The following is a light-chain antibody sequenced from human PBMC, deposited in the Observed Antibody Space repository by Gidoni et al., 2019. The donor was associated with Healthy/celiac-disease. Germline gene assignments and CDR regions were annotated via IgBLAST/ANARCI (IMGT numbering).Light chain of an antibody. CDR3: QQSYSTPPYT. Sequence: DIQMTQSPSSLSASVGDRVTITCRASQSISRYLNWYQQKPGKAPKLLIYAASSLQSGVPSRFSGSGSGTDFTLTISSLQPEDFATYYCQQSYSTPPYTFGXGTKLEIK. CDR2: AAS. CDR1: QSISRY. J-gene: IGKJ2*01. V-gene: IGKV1-39*01.